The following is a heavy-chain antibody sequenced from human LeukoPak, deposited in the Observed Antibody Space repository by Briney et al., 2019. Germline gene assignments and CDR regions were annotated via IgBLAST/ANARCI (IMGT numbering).Heavy chain of an antibody. CDR1: GGTFSSYA. D-gene: IGHD2-15*01. Sequence: SVTVSCTASGGTFSSYAISWVRPAPGQGLEWMGGIIPIFGTANYAQKFQGRVTITADESTSTAYMELSSLRSEDTAVYYCARDRLGYCSGGICSPFDYWGQGTLVTVSS. CDR3: ARDRLGYCSGGICSPFDY. CDR2: IIPIFGTA. V-gene: IGHV1-69*13. J-gene: IGHJ4*02.